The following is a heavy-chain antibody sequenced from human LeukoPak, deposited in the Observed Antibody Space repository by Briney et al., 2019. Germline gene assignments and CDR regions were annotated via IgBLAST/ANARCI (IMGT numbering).Heavy chain of an antibody. Sequence: GGSLRLSCAASGFTFSSYSMNWVRQAPGKGLEWVSSISSSSSYIYYADSVKGRFTISRDNAKNSLYLQMNSLRAEDTAVYYCARAYDILTGCRFASDYWGQGTLVTVSS. D-gene: IGHD3-9*01. CDR1: GFTFSSYS. J-gene: IGHJ4*02. V-gene: IGHV3-21*01. CDR2: ISSSSSYI. CDR3: ARAYDILTGCRFASDY.